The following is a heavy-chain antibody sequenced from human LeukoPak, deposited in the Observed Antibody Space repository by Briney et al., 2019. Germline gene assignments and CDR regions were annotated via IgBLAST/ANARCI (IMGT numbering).Heavy chain of an antibody. D-gene: IGHD1-26*01. CDR1: GFTFRDYA. CDR3: AKVATSTSGPFDY. Sequence: HSGGSLRLSCVASGFTFRDYAMSWVRQAPGRGLEWVSVISGTGSGDSTYYADPVKGRFTISRDDSKNTLYLQMNSLRAEDTAVYYCAKVATSTSGPFDYWGQGTLVTVSS. CDR2: ISGTGSGDST. V-gene: IGHV3-23*01. J-gene: IGHJ4*02.